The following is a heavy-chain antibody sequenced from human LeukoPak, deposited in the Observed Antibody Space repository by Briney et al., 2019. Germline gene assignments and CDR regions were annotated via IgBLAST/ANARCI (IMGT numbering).Heavy chain of an antibody. D-gene: IGHD3-10*01. CDR1: GFSLTTSGMC. Sequence: PGPTLVNPTQTLTLTCTFSGFSLTTSGMCVNWIRQPPVKALEWLALLDWDDHKYYSTSLRTRLTISKDTSKNQVVLTMTNMNPVDTATYYCARILSPYGSGTIDSWGQGTLVTVSS. J-gene: IGHJ4*02. V-gene: IGHV2-70*01. CDR2: LDWDDHK. CDR3: ARILSPYGSGTIDS.